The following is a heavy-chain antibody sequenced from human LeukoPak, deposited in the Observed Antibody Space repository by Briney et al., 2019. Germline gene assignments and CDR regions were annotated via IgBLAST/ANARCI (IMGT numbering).Heavy chain of an antibody. Sequence: ASVKVSCKASGYTFPSYFMHWVRQAPGQGLEWMGIINPSGGSTSYAQKFQGRVTMTRDTSTSTVYMELSSLRSEDMAVYYCARARHITIFGVAQYYFDYWGQGTLVTVSS. CDR2: INPSGGST. J-gene: IGHJ4*02. V-gene: IGHV1-46*01. CDR3: ARARHITIFGVAQYYFDY. D-gene: IGHD3-3*01. CDR1: GYTFPSYF.